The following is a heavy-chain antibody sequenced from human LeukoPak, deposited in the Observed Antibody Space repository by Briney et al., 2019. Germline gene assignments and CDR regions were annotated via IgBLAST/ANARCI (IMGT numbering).Heavy chain of an antibody. Sequence: PGGSLRLSCAASGFTFSSYWMHWVRQAPGKGLVWVSRINSDGSNTDYANSLKGRIIISRDNAKNTLFLQMNSLRDEDTAVYYCARGQYGGYDSIGDYWGQGTLVTVSS. CDR3: ARGQYGGYDSIGDY. CDR2: INSDGSNT. V-gene: IGHV3-74*01. D-gene: IGHD5-12*01. J-gene: IGHJ4*02. CDR1: GFTFSSYW.